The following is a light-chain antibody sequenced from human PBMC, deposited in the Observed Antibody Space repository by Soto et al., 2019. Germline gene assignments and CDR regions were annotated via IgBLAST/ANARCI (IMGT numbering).Light chain of an antibody. V-gene: IGKV1-8*01. CDR1: QGISSY. J-gene: IGKJ4*01. CDR3: QQYDNLPLT. CDR2: DAS. Sequence: AIRMTQSPSSFSASTGDRVTITCRASQGISSYLAWYQQKPGKAPNLLIYDASTLHSGVPSRFSGGGSGTDFTFTISSLQPEDIATYYCQQYDNLPLTFGGGTKVDIK.